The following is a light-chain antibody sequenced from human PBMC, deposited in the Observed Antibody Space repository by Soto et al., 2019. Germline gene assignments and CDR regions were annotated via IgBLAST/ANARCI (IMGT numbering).Light chain of an antibody. Sequence: EIVLTQSPGTLSLSPGERATLSCRASQSVSSTYLAWYRQKPGQAPRLLIYGASSRATGIPDRFSGSGSGTDFTLTISRLEPEDFALYYCQHYGDSPRTFGQGTKVDIK. V-gene: IGKV3-20*01. CDR3: QHYGDSPRT. J-gene: IGKJ1*01. CDR2: GAS. CDR1: QSVSSTY.